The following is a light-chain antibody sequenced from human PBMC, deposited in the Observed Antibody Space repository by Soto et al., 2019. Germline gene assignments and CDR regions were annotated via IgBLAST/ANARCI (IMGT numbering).Light chain of an antibody. CDR3: QQYNNWPRT. J-gene: IGKJ1*01. CDR2: VSS. Sequence: EIVMTQSPATLSVSPGERATLSCRASQSVSSNLAWYQQKPGQAPRLLIYVSSTMAPGIPARFSGSGSGTEFTLTLSRMQSEDFEVYSCQQYNNWPRTFGQGTKVEIK. CDR1: QSVSSN. V-gene: IGKV3-15*01.